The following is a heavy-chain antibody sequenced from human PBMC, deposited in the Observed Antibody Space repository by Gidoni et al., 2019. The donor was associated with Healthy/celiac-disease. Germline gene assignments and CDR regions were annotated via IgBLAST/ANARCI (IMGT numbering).Heavy chain of an antibody. Sequence: EVQLVESGGGLVKPGGSLRLSCAASGFTFSTALMSWVRKAPGKGLEGVGRIKSKTDGWTTDYAAPVKGRFTISRDDSKNTLYLQMNSLKTEDTAVYYCTTEGVVAAAGLSNWFDPWGQGTLVTVSS. V-gene: IGHV3-15*01. D-gene: IGHD6-13*01. CDR3: TTEGVVAAAGLSNWFDP. CDR2: IKSKTDGWTT. J-gene: IGHJ5*02. CDR1: GFTFSTAL.